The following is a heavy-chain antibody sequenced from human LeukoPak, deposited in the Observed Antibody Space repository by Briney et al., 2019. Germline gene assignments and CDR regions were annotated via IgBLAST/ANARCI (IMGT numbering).Heavy chain of an antibody. D-gene: IGHD5-12*01. CDR2: IGASNDNT. CDR3: ARDPGDLIVATTFDY. Sequence: GASVRVSCKASGYTFTHYGISWVRQVPGQGLEWMGWIGASNDNTKYVQKFQGRVTMTTDTSTTTAYMDLRRLRSDDTAVYFCARDPGDLIVATTFDYWGQGTLVTVSS. CDR1: GYTFTHYG. J-gene: IGHJ4*02. V-gene: IGHV1-18*01.